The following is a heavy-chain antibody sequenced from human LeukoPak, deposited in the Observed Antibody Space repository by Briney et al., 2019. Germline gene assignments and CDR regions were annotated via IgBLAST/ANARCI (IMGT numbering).Heavy chain of an antibody. J-gene: IGHJ4*02. CDR1: GGSISSGGYY. CDR2: IYYSGST. V-gene: IGHV4-31*03. D-gene: IGHD6-6*01. CDR3: ARGRTAARRRLFDY. Sequence: SQTLSLTCTVSGGSISSGGYYWSWIRQHPGKGLEWIGYIYYSGSTYYNPSLKSRVTISVDTSKNQFSLKLSSVTAADTAVYYCARGRTAARRRLFDYWGQGTLDTVSS.